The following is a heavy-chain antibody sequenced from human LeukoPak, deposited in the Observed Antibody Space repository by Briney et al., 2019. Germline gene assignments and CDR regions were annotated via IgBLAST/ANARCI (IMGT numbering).Heavy chain of an antibody. Sequence: GGSLRLFCAASGFTFSNAWMSWVRQAPGKGLEWVGRIKSKTDGGTTDYAAPVKGRFTISRDDLKNTLYLQMNSLKTEDTAVYYCTTDQITYSSSSDYWGQGTLVTVSS. CDR3: TTDQITYSSSSDY. CDR2: IKSKTDGGTT. V-gene: IGHV3-15*01. D-gene: IGHD6-13*01. J-gene: IGHJ4*02. CDR1: GFTFSNAW.